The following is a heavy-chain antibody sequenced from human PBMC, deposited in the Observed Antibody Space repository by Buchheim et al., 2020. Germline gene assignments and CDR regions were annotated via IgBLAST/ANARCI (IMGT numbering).Heavy chain of an antibody. CDR3: AQGITGEPNWFDP. CDR2: IYWDDDK. Sequence: QITLKESGPTLVKPTQTLTLTCAFSGFSLSTTGVSVGWIRQPPGKALEWLGIIYWDDDKGYSPSLKSRLSITKDSSKNRVVLTMTNMDPVDTATYYCAQGITGEPNWFDPWGQGTL. D-gene: IGHD1-20*01. CDR1: GFSLSTTGVS. J-gene: IGHJ5*02. V-gene: IGHV2-5*02.